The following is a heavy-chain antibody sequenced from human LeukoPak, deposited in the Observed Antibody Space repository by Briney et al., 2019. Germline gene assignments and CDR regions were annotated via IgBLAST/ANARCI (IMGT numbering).Heavy chain of an antibody. CDR1: VGTFSSYA. CDR2: IIPIFVTA. Sequence: SVKVSCKASVGTFSSYAISCVRQAPGQGLEWMGGIIPIFVTANYEQPFPGRVTITADESTSTDYMELSSLRSEDTAVYYCARAAEADYYYYYMDVWGKGTTVTVSS. J-gene: IGHJ6*03. CDR3: ARAAEADYYYYYMDV. V-gene: IGHV1-69*13.